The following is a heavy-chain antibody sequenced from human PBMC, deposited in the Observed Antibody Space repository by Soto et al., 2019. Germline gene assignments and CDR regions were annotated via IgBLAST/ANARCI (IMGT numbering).Heavy chain of an antibody. V-gene: IGHV5-51*01. Sequence: PGESLKISCKGSGYSFTSYWIGWVRQMPGKGLEWMGIIYPGDSDTRYSPSFQGQVTISADKSISTAYLQWSSLKASDTAMYYCARRFERRDGYNYHTWFDPWGQGTLVTVSS. CDR2: IYPGDSDT. CDR1: GYSFTSYW. J-gene: IGHJ5*02. CDR3: ARRFERRDGYNYHTWFDP. D-gene: IGHD5-12*01.